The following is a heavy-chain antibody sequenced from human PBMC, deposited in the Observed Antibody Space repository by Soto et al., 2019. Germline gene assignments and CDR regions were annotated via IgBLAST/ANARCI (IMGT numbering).Heavy chain of an antibody. CDR2: IYSGGAA. Sequence: EVQLVESGGGLVQPGGSLRLSCAASGFTVSTNHMSWVRQAPGKGLEWISIIYSGGAAEYADSVKGRLTISRDNSKNTLYLQMNSLRVEDTAVYYCVRNYGAVWGQGTTVTVSS. J-gene: IGHJ6*02. CDR3: VRNYGAV. V-gene: IGHV3-66*01. D-gene: IGHD3-16*01. CDR1: GFTVSTNH.